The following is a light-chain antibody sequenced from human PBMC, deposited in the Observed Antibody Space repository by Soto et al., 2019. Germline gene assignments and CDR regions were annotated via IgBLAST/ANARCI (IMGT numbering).Light chain of an antibody. CDR2: EVN. J-gene: IGLJ1*01. CDR1: STDVGGYNY. CDR3: QSYDSSLSGSHYV. Sequence: QSVLTQPPSASGSPGQSVTISCTGSSTDVGGYNYVSWYQHHPGKAPKLMIYEVNKRPSGVPDRFSGSKSGNTASLTVSGLQAEDEADYYCQSYDSSLSGSHYVFGTGTKLTVL. V-gene: IGLV2-8*01.